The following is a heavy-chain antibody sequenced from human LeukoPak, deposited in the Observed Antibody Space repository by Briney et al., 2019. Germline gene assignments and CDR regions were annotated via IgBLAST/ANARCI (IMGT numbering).Heavy chain of an antibody. CDR1: GFPFSSYE. J-gene: IGHJ4*02. V-gene: IGHV3-48*03. CDR3: GRDPVGY. Sequence: PGGSLRLSCAASGFPFSSYEMNWVRPAPGKGLEWVSYISRSGKNIYYADSVKCRFTISRDNARNSLFLQMNSLRVEVTAVYYCGRDPVGYWGQGTLVTV. CDR2: ISRSGKNI.